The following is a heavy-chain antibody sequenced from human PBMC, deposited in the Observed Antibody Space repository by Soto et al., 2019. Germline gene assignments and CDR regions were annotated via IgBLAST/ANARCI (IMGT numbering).Heavy chain of an antibody. CDR3: ARYSAPYFDCYYSMDV. J-gene: IGHJ6*04. D-gene: IGHD3-9*01. Sequence: EVQLLESGGGLIQPGGSLRLSCAASGFTFSDYAMNWVRRAPGKGLEWVSAISGSGASTYYAASVKGRFTISRDNSKNTLYLRMNSLRAEDTDVYYCARYSAPYFDCYYSMDVWGIGTTVTVSS. CDR2: ISGSGAST. V-gene: IGHV3-23*01. CDR1: GFTFSDYA.